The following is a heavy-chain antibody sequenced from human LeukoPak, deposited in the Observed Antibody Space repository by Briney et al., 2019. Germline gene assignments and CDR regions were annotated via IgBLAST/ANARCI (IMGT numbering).Heavy chain of an antibody. CDR2: IYPGDSDT. D-gene: IGHD2-2*01. CDR3: ARQAVPVAKYFQF. J-gene: IGHJ1*01. Sequence: GESLKISCKGSGYSFTSYWIGWVRQMPGKGLEWLGIIYPGDSDTRYSPSFQGQVAISADKSIGTAYLQWSSLKASDTAMYYCARQAVPVAKYFQFWGQGTLVTVSS. CDR1: GYSFTSYW. V-gene: IGHV5-51*01.